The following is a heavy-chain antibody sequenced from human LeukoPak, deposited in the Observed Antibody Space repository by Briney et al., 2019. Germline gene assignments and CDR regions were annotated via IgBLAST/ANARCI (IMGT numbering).Heavy chain of an antibody. CDR3: AKDIGMRGSGSYLRAFDI. Sequence: PGRSLRLSCAASGFTFDDYAMHWVRQAPGKGLEWVSGISWYSGSIGYADSVKGRFTISRDNAKNSLYLQMNSLRAEDTALYYCAKDIGMRGSGSYLRAFDIWGQGTMVTVSS. D-gene: IGHD1-26*01. CDR1: GFTFDDYA. J-gene: IGHJ3*02. V-gene: IGHV3-9*01. CDR2: ISWYSGSI.